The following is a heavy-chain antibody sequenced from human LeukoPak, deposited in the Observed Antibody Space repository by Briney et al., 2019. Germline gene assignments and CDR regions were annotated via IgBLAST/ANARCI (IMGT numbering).Heavy chain of an antibody. J-gene: IGHJ2*01. Sequence: SETLSLTCTVSGGSMNTYYWSWIRQPPGKGLEWIGNIYYSGSTYYNPSLKSRVTISIDTSKNQFSLKLNSVTAADTAVYYCARSPVRHIVVVIKHCWYFDLWGRGTLVTVSS. CDR3: ARSPVRHIVVVIKHCWYFDL. V-gene: IGHV4-59*01. D-gene: IGHD3-22*01. CDR2: IYYSGST. CDR1: GGSMNTYY.